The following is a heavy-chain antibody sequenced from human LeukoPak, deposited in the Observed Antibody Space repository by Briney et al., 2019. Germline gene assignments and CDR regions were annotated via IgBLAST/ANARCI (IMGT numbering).Heavy chain of an antibody. Sequence: PSETLSLTCTVSGGSISSSSYYWGWIRQPPGKGLEWIGSIYYSGSTYYNPSLKSRVTISVDTSKNQFSLKLSSVTAADTAVYYCARVGYDFWSGYPYYFDYWGQGTLVTVSS. J-gene: IGHJ4*02. V-gene: IGHV4-39*07. CDR2: IYYSGST. D-gene: IGHD3-3*01. CDR1: GGSISSSSYY. CDR3: ARVGYDFWSGYPYYFDY.